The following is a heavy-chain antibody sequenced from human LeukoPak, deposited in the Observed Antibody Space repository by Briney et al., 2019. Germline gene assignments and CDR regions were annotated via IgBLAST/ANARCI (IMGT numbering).Heavy chain of an antibody. CDR1: GYTFTSYY. D-gene: IGHD1-26*01. CDR2: INPSDGST. V-gene: IGHV1-46*01. Sequence: ASVKVSCKASGYTFTSYYMHWVRQAPGQGLEWMGIINPSDGSTSYAQKFQGRVTMTRDTSTLTVYMELSSLRSEDTAVYYCARDLGVVGGTDYWGQGTQVTVSS. CDR3: ARDLGVVGGTDY. J-gene: IGHJ4*02.